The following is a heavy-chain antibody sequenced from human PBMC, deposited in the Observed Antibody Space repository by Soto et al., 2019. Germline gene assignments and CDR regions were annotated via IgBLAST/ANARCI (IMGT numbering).Heavy chain of an antibody. D-gene: IGHD6-13*01. J-gene: IGHJ4*02. V-gene: IGHV3-30-3*01. CDR1: GFTFSPYA. CDR3: ARAVSSSWGFDY. CDR2: ISSDGGNK. Sequence: QVQMVESGGGVVQPGRSLRLSCVASGFTFSPYAMHWVRQAPGKGLEWVAVISSDGGNKYYADSVKGRFTISRDNSKNTLYLQMDRLRPEDTSVYYCARAVSSSWGFDYWGQGTLVTVSS.